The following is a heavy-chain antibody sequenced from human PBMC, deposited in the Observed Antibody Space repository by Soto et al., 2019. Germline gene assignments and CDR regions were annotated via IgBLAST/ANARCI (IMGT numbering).Heavy chain of an antibody. Sequence: SETLSLTCAVSGGSISSSSYYWGWIRQPPGKGLEWIGSSYFSGSTYYNPSLKSRVTISVDTSNHQFSLKLGSVTAAGTAVYYWASLIVEPAAFDYWGQGTLVTVSS. CDR3: ASLIVEPAAFDY. D-gene: IGHD2-2*01. V-gene: IGHV4-39*01. CDR2: SYFSGST. J-gene: IGHJ4*02. CDR1: GGSISSSSYY.